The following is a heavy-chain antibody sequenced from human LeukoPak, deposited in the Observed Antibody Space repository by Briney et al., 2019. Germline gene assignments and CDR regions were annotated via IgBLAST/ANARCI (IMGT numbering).Heavy chain of an antibody. CDR2: ISSSSIYI. Sequence: GGSLRLSCAASGFTFRSYNMNWVRQAPGKRPEGGSSISSSSIYIYYADAVKGRFTISRDHAKNSLYLQMNSLRAEDTALYYCARGASRADYWGQGTLVTVSS. V-gene: IGHV3-21*01. CDR3: ARGASRADY. J-gene: IGHJ4*02. CDR1: GFTFRSYN.